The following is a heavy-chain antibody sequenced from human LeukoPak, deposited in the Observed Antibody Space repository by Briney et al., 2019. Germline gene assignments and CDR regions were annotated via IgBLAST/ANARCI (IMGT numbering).Heavy chain of an antibody. D-gene: IGHD1-7*01. Sequence: GGSLRRSCAASGFTFSSYSMNWVRQAPGKGLEWVSSISSSSSYIYYADSVKGRFTISRDNAKNSLYLQMNSLRAEDTAVYYCARDARELRGDYWGQGTLVTVSS. CDR2: ISSSSSYI. CDR3: ARDARELRGDY. V-gene: IGHV3-21*01. J-gene: IGHJ4*02. CDR1: GFTFSSYS.